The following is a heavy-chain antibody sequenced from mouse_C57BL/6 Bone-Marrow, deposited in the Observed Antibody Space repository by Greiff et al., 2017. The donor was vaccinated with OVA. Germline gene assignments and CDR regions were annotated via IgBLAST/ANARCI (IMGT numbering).Heavy chain of an antibody. CDR1: GYAFSSSW. D-gene: IGHD1-1*01. CDR2: IYPGDGDT. CDR3: ARSITTVVPDY. V-gene: IGHV1-82*01. J-gene: IGHJ2*01. Sequence: VQLQHSGPELVKPGASVKISCKASGYAFSSSWMNWVKQRPGKGLEWIGRIYPGDGDTNYNGKFKGKATLTADKSSSTAYMQLSSLTSEDSAVYFCARSITTVVPDYWGQGTTLTVSS.